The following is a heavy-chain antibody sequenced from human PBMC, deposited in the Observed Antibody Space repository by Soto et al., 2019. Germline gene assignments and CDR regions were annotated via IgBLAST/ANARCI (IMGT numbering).Heavy chain of an antibody. CDR3: ARDFYGGYTYGPGDY. CDR2: IHGDGGKI. D-gene: IGHD5-18*01. CDR1: GFMFSAYW. J-gene: IGHJ4*02. Sequence: PGGSLRLSCEASGFMFSAYWMSWVRQAPGKGLEWVANIHGDGGKIYYVDSVKGRFTISRDNAKRSLYLQMKSLRAEDMGVYYCARDFYGGYTYGPGDYWGQGALVTVSS. V-gene: IGHV3-7*01.